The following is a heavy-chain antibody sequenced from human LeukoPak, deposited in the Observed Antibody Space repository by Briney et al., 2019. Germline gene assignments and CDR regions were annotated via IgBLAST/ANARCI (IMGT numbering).Heavy chain of an antibody. D-gene: IGHD3-22*01. J-gene: IGHJ4*02. CDR2: INTNTGNP. CDR3: ARGVRNYYDSSGYRYYFDY. CDR1: GYTFTSYA. Sequence: ASVKVSCKASGYTFTSYAMNWVRQAPGQGLEWMGWINTNTGNPTYAQGFTGRFVFSLDTSVSTAYLQISSLKAEDTAVYYCARGVRNYYDSSGYRYYFDYWGQGTLVTVSS. V-gene: IGHV7-4-1*02.